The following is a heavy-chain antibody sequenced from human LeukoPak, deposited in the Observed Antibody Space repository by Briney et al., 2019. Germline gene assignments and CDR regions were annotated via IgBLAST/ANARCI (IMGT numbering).Heavy chain of an antibody. CDR1: GFTFSSYA. D-gene: IGHD6-19*01. Sequence: GGSLRLSCAASGFTFSSYAMSWVRQAPGKGLEWVSGISGGGGSTYYADSVKGRFTISRDNSKNTLYLQINSLRAEDTAVYYCAKDRRQWLTQTDYWGQGTLVTVSS. CDR2: ISGGGGST. J-gene: IGHJ4*02. V-gene: IGHV3-23*01. CDR3: AKDRRQWLTQTDY.